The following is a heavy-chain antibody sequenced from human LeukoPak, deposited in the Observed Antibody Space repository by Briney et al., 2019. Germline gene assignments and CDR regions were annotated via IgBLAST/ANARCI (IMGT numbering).Heavy chain of an antibody. V-gene: IGHV1-46*01. J-gene: IGHJ5*02. CDR2: INPSGGST. D-gene: IGHD2-8*01. Sequence: ASVKVSCKASGYTFTSYYMHWVRQAPGQGLEWMGIINPSGGSTNYAQKFQGRVTMTRDTSTSTVYMELSSLRSEDTAVYYCARDYCTNGVCYNFDPWGQGTLVTVSS. CDR1: GYTFTSYY. CDR3: ARDYCTNGVCYNFDP.